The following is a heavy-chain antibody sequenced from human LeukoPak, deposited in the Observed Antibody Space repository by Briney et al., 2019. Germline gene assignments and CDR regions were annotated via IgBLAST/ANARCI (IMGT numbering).Heavy chain of an antibody. V-gene: IGHV3-7*01. CDR1: GFSFRSYW. D-gene: IGHD3-10*01. CDR2: IKHDGIEK. Sequence: GGSLRLSCAASGFSFRSYWMDWVRQAPGKGLEWVANIKHDGIEKYFVDSVKGRFAISRDNAKNLLFLQMNNLRAEDTAVDYCAREAMVRGVPDAFDIWGQGTVVTVSS. CDR3: AREAMVRGVPDAFDI. J-gene: IGHJ3*02.